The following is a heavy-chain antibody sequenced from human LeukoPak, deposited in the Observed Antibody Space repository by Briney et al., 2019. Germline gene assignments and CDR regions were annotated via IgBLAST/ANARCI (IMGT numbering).Heavy chain of an antibody. CDR1: GGSISSSSYY. CDR2: IYYSGST. V-gene: IGHV4-61*01. CDR3: ARGYYYGSGEDV. J-gene: IGHJ6*02. D-gene: IGHD3-10*01. Sequence: PSETLSLTCTVSGGSISSSSYYWSWIRQPPGKGLEWIGYIYYSGSTNYNPSLKSRVTISVDTSKNQFSLKLSSVTAADTAVYYCARGYYYGSGEDVWGQGTTVTVSS.